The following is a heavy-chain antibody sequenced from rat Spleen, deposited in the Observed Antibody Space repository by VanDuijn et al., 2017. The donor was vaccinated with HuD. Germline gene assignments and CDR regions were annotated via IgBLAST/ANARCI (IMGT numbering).Heavy chain of an antibody. V-gene: IGHV5-27*01. J-gene: IGHJ2*01. CDR2: ISTGGGST. CDR1: GFTFSNYY. D-gene: IGHD1-2*01. Sequence: EVQLVESGGGLVQPGRSLKLSCAASGFTFSNYYMAWVRQAPTKGLEWVAYISTGGGSTYYRDSVKGRFTISRDNAKSTLYLQMNSLRSEDTATYYCTRDSYYYSSYIYPFDYWGQGVMVTVSS. CDR3: TRDSYYYSSYIYPFDY.